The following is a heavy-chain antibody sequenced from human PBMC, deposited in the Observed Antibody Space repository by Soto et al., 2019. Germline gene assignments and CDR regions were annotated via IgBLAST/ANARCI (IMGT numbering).Heavy chain of an antibody. J-gene: IGHJ4*02. Sequence: QVQLQESGPGLVKPSQTLSLTCTVSGGSISSGAFYWSWIRQHPGKGLEWIGSIYYTGSTYYNPSLQSRVTVSIDTSKNHFSLKLSPVTAADTAVYYCARDPYTNDYGDPYFDYWGQGTLVTVSS. D-gene: IGHD4-17*01. CDR1: GGSISSGAFY. CDR2: IYYTGST. V-gene: IGHV4-31*03. CDR3: ARDPYTNDYGDPYFDY.